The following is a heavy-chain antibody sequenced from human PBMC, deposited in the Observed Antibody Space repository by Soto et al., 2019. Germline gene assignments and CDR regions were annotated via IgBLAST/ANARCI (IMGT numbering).Heavy chain of an antibody. Sequence: QVQLVQSGAEVKKPGASVKVSCKASGYTFTSYGISSVRQAPGQGPEWMGWISAYNGNSNYAQKLQGRVTMTTDTSTSTAYMELRSLGSDVTAVYYCARVGLYYYDSSDNWFDPWGQGTLVTVSS. CDR2: ISAYNGNS. D-gene: IGHD3-22*01. J-gene: IGHJ5*02. CDR1: GYTFTSYG. CDR3: ARVGLYYYDSSDNWFDP. V-gene: IGHV1-18*01.